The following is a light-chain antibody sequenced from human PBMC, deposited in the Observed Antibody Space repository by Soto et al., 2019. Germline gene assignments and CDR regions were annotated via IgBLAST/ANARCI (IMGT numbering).Light chain of an antibody. V-gene: IGKV1-5*03. J-gene: IGKJ1*01. CDR2: KAS. CDR1: QSISNW. Sequence: NQRSQSASTLPAYVEDRVTITCRASQSISNWLAWYQQKPGKAPKLLIYKASTLKSGVPSRFSGSGSGTDFTLTISRLEPEDFAVYYCQQYDSSPKTFGQGTKVDIK. CDR3: QQYDSSPKT.